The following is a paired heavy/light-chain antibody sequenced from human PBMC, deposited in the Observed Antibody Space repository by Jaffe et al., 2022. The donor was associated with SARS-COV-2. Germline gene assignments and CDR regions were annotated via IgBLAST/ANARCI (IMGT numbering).Heavy chain of an antibody. D-gene: IGHD6-19*01. V-gene: IGHV3-66*02. CDR3: TRVVTTDSGGWKPFDC. CDR2: IYTDGSA. J-gene: IGHJ4*02. Sequence: EVQLVESGGGLVQPEGSLRLSCAASGFTVSNYYMSWVRQAPGKGPEWVSNIYTDGSAYYGDSVRGRFTISRDISKNTVFLQMNSLRVEDTAVYYCTRVVTTDSGGWKPFDCWGRGTLVTVSS. CDR1: GFTVSNYY.
Light chain of an antibody. V-gene: IGKV1-5*03. CDR3: QQYNSYTWT. J-gene: IGKJ1*01. Sequence: DIQMTQSPSTLSASVGDRVTITCRASQSVKEWLAWFQQKPGKAPKVLIYRASSLQTGVPSRFSGSGFGTDFTLTISSLQPDDFATYYCQQYNSYTWTFGQGTKVEIK. CDR1: QSVKEW. CDR2: RAS.